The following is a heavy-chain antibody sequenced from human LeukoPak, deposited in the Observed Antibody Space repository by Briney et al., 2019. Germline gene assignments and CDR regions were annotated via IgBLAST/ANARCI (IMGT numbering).Heavy chain of an antibody. J-gene: IGHJ5*02. V-gene: IGHV4-59*11. CDR1: GGSINSHY. D-gene: IGHD3-3*01. CDR2: IYYSGST. CDR3: ASYNFWSGNWFDP. Sequence: SETLSLTCTVSGGSINSHYWTWIRQPPGKGLEWIGYIYYSGSTNYNPSLKSRVTISVDTSKNQFSLKLSSVTAADTAVYYCASYNFWSGNWFDPWGQGTLVTVSS.